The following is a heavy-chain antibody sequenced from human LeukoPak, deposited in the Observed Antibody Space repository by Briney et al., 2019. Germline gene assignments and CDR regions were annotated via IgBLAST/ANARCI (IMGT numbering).Heavy chain of an antibody. CDR3: AKTGDYYDSSDSYRPDVFNI. J-gene: IGHJ3*02. D-gene: IGHD3-22*01. CDR1: GFTFSSYA. V-gene: IGHV3-23*01. Sequence: GGSLRLSCAASGFTFSSYAMTWVRQAPGKGLEWVSAISGGGGKTYYADSVTGRFSISRDNSKNTLYLQMNSLRAEDTAVYHCAKTGDYYDSSDSYRPDVFNIGGQGTVVSVSS. CDR2: ISGGGGKT.